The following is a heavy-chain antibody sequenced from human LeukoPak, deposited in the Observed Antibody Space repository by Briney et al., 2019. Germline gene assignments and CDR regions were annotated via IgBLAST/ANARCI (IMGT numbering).Heavy chain of an antibody. V-gene: IGHV3-15*01. CDR3: VTELKYDRNWWGYFHH. CDR1: GFTFSDAW. J-gene: IGHJ1*01. Sequence: PGGSLRLSCAASGFTFSDAWMTWVRQAPGKGLEWVGRIKSETDGGTADYPAPVKGRFTVSRDDSKNMLYLQMNNLKTEDTAIYYCVTELKYDRNWWGYFHHWGRAPWSPSPQ. D-gene: IGHD2-8*02. CDR2: IKSETDGGTA.